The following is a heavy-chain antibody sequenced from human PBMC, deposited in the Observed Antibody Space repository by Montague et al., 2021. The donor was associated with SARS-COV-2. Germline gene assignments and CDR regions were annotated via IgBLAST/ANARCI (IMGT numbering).Heavy chain of an antibody. CDR2: IYSSGST. J-gene: IGHJ6*02. D-gene: IGHD6-19*01. CDR1: GFSLSTSGVG. Sequence: LVKPTQTLTLTCTFSGFSLSTSGVGVGWIRQPPGKGLEWIGSIYSSGSTIYNPSLKSRVTISIDTSKNQFSLKLTSVTAADTAVYYCAGRPTPSYSSGWYLCYYAMDVWGQGTTVTVSS. CDR3: AGRPTPSYSSGWYLCYYAMDV. V-gene: IGHV4-61*08.